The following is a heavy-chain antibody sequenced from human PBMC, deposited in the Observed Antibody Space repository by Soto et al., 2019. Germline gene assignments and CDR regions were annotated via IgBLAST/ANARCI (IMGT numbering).Heavy chain of an antibody. CDR1: GFIFVNYA. Sequence: GGSLRLSCEASGFIFVNYAMSWVRQAPGKGLEWVSVITGSGGATYYADSVKGRFTISRDNSRNTLYLQMNSLRAEDTAVYYCAKYREYLWSRATRASFDYWGQGTLVNVSS. CDR3: AKYREYLWSRATRASFDY. V-gene: IGHV3-23*01. CDR2: ITGSGGAT. D-gene: IGHD2-21*01. J-gene: IGHJ4*02.